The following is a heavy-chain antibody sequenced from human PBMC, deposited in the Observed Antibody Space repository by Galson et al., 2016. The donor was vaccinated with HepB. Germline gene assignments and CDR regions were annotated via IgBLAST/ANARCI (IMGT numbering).Heavy chain of an antibody. CDR3: ARDVQYRFDS. CDR2: ISTYSGNT. V-gene: IGHV1-18*01. Sequence: SVKVSCKASGYTFTTSGISWVRQAPEQGLEWMGWISTYSGNTTYAQKLQGGLTLTTDSSTTTAYMELRSLRFDDTALYYCARDVQYRFDSWGQGTLVTVSS. CDR1: GYTFTTSG. J-gene: IGHJ4*02. D-gene: IGHD2/OR15-2a*01.